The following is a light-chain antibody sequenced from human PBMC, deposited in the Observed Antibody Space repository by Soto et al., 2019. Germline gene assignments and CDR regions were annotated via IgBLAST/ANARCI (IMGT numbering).Light chain of an antibody. CDR2: DVT. V-gene: IGLV2-14*03. CDR3: SSYTTRNTEV. CDR1: SSDVGAFNY. J-gene: IGLJ1*01. Sequence: QSALTQPASVSGSPGQSITISCIGTSSDVGAFNYVSWYQHHPGKAPKLIIYDVTDRPSGVSNRFSASKSGNTASLTISGLQAEDEADYYCSSYTTRNTEVFGTGTKVTVL.